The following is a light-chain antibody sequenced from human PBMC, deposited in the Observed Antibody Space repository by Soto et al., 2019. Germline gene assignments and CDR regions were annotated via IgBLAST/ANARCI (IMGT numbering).Light chain of an antibody. CDR3: QQYGSSPRT. CDR2: GAS. Sequence: IVLTQSPGTLSLSPGERATLSCRASQSVSSSYLAWYQQKPGQAPRLVTYGASSRATGIPDRFSGSGSGTDFTLTISRLEPEDFAVYYCQQYGSSPRTFGQGTKV. J-gene: IGKJ1*01. CDR1: QSVSSSY. V-gene: IGKV3-20*01.